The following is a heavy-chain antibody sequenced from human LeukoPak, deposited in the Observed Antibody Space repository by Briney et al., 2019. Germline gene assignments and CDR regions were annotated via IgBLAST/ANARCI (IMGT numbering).Heavy chain of an antibody. CDR1: SGPISRGAKY. CDR3: ARGELVYDY. CDR2: IYYSWST. Sequence: SSQPLSLPCTVSSGPISRGAKYWRWVRQPPAKGVEWIGYIYYSWSTFFNPSLQSRVTMSVDTSKNQFSLKLSSVTAADTAVYYCARGELVYDYWGQGTLVTVSS. J-gene: IGHJ4*02. V-gene: IGHV4-30-4*01. D-gene: IGHD6-13*01.